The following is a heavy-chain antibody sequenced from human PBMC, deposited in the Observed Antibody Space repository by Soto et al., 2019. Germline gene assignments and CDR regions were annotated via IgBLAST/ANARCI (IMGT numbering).Heavy chain of an antibody. V-gene: IGHV3-48*02. CDR3: ARAMTITLFMVRGLDYGMDV. Sequence: EVQLVESGGGLVQPGGSLRLSCAASGFTFSSYSMNWVRQAPGKGLEWVSYISSSSSTIYYADSVKGRFTISRDNAKNSLYLQMNSLRDEDTAVYYCARAMTITLFMVRGLDYGMDVWGQGTTVTVSS. D-gene: IGHD3-10*01. CDR2: ISSSSSTI. J-gene: IGHJ6*02. CDR1: GFTFSSYS.